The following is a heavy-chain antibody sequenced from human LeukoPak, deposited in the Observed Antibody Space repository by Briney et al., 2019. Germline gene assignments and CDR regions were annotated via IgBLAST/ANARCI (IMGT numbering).Heavy chain of an antibody. V-gene: IGHV3-23*01. D-gene: IGHD2-2*01. J-gene: IGHJ4*02. Sequence: GGSLRLSCAASGLTFGSYGMSWVRQAPGKGLQWVSSVSAAGDTTFYTDSVKGRFSISRDNSKNTLHLQMNSLRPEDTAVYYCAKATSSMDFDSWGQGTLVTVSS. CDR2: VSAAGDTT. CDR1: GLTFGSYG. CDR3: AKATSSMDFDS.